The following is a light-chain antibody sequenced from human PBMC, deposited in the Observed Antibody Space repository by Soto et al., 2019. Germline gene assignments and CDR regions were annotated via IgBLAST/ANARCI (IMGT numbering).Light chain of an antibody. Sequence: LTQPPSVSGSPGQSVTISCTGTSSDVGSSNGVSWYQQPPGTAPKLMIYDVSNRPSGVPDRFSGSKSGNPASLTISGLQAEDEADYYCSSYTSSSTYVFGTGTRSPS. V-gene: IGLV2-18*02. CDR1: SSDVGSSNG. CDR2: DVS. CDR3: SSYTSSSTYV. J-gene: IGLJ1*01.